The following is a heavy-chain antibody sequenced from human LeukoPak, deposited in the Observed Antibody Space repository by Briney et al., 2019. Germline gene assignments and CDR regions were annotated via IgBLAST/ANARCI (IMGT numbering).Heavy chain of an antibody. Sequence: PGGSLRLSCAASGFTFSSYGMHWVRQAPDKGLEWVAFIRYDGGKTYYADSVKGRFPISRDNSKNTMYLQMNSLRAEDTAVYYCAKDHYYYDSGYFDYWGQGTLVSVSS. J-gene: IGHJ4*02. CDR2: IRYDGGKT. CDR3: AKDHYYYDSGYFDY. V-gene: IGHV3-30*02. D-gene: IGHD3-22*01. CDR1: GFTFSSYG.